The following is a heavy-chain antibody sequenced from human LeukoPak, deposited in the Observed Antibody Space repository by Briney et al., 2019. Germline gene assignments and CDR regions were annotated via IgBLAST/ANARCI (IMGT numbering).Heavy chain of an antibody. CDR2: ISSSGSTI. CDR3: ARGQRAHIEWSSYMDV. D-gene: IGHD3-3*01. Sequence: GGSLRLSCAASGFTFSSYEMNWVRQAPGKGLEWVSYISSSGSTIYYADSVKGRITLSRDNSKNTLYLQMNNLRAEDTAVYYCARGQRAHIEWSSYMDVWGKGTTVTVSS. V-gene: IGHV3-48*03. CDR1: GFTFSSYE. J-gene: IGHJ6*03.